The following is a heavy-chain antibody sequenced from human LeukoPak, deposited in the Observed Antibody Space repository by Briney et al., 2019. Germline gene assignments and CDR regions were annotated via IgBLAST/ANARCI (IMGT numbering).Heavy chain of an antibody. J-gene: IGHJ5*02. CDR2: IYPGDSDT. V-gene: IGHV5-51*01. CDR1: GYSFTSYW. Sequence: GESLKISCKGSGYSFTSYWIGWVRQMPGKGLEWMGIIYPGDSDTRCSPSFQGQVTISADKSISTAYLQWSSLKASDTAMYYCTRQAYCGGDCYSNWFDPWGQGTLVTVSS. CDR3: TRQAYCGGDCYSNWFDP. D-gene: IGHD2-21*02.